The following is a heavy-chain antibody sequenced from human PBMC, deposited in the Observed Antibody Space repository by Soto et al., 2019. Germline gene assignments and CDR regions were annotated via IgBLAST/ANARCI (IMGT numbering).Heavy chain of an antibody. CDR1: GYSFTSYW. V-gene: IGHV5-51*01. J-gene: IGHJ4*02. D-gene: IGHD3-9*01. Sequence: GESLKISCKGSGYSFTSYWIGWVRQMPGKGLEWMGIIYPGDSDTRYSPSFQGHVTISADKSISTAYLQWSSLKASDTAMYYCARFSPSYDILTGSTGYCFDYWGQGTLVTVSS. CDR2: IYPGDSDT. CDR3: ARFSPSYDILTGSTGYCFDY.